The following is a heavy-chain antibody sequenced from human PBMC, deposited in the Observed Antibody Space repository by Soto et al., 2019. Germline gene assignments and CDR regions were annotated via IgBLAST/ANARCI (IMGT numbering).Heavy chain of an antibody. CDR3: SHRRGMIMDV. CDR1: GFSLITGGVN. V-gene: IGHV2-5*02. D-gene: IGHD3-16*01. Sequence: QITLKESGPTQVKPTQTLTLTCTFSGFSLITGGVNVAWIRQPPGKALEWLALISGDDEKRYSPSLSSRLTITKDTTKNQVVFTMTNMDPLDTATYYCSHRRGMIMDVWGQGTTVTVSS. CDR2: ISGDDEK. J-gene: IGHJ6*02.